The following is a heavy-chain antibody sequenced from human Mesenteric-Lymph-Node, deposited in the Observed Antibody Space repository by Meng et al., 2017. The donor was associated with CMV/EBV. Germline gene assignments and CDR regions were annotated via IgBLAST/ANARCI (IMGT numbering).Heavy chain of an antibody. CDR3: AKDQYLYYDSSGSYDY. CDR2: ITWNSGTI. CDR1: GFTFDDYA. J-gene: IGHJ4*02. Sequence: SLKISCAASGFTFDDYAMHWVRQAPGKGLEWVSFITWNSGTIHYADSVKGRFTISRDNPKNSLYLQMNSLRAEDTALYYCAKDQYLYYDSSGSYDYWGQGTLVTVSS. D-gene: IGHD3-22*01. V-gene: IGHV3-9*01.